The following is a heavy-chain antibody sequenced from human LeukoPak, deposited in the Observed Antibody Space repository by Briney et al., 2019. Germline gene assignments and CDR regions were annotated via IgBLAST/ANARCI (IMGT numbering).Heavy chain of an antibody. D-gene: IGHD3-22*01. Sequence: GESLKISCKGSGYSFTSYWIGWVRQMPGKGLEWMGIIYPGDSDTRYSPSFQGQVTISADKSISTACLQWSSLKASDTAMYYCARHVPLYYYDSSGYNYFDYWGQGTLVTVSS. CDR1: GYSFTSYW. V-gene: IGHV5-51*01. J-gene: IGHJ4*02. CDR3: ARHVPLYYYDSSGYNYFDY. CDR2: IYPGDSDT.